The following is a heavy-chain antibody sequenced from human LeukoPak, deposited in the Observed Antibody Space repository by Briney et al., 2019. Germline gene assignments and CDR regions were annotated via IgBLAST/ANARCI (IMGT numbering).Heavy chain of an antibody. CDR1: GLSLCNAW. V-gene: IGHV3-15*01. CDR3: ITGRWRTN. J-gene: IGHJ4*02. CDR2: IKSKSDGGTT. D-gene: IGHD1/OR15-1a*01. Sequence: GGSLRLSCAASGLSLCNAWIRWIRQAPGKWLEWVGRIKSKSDGGTTDYAAPVKGRFSISRDDSKNMLYLQMNSLKNEDTAVYYCITGRWRTNWGQGTLVTVSS.